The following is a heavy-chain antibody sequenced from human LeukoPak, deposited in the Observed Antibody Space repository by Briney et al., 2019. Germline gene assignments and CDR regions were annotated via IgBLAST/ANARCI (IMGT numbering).Heavy chain of an antibody. V-gene: IGHV1-18*01. D-gene: IGHD5-18*01. J-gene: IGHJ4*02. CDR2: ISAYNGNT. CDR3: ARGSMVTSLFDY. CDR1: GYTFTSYG. Sequence: ASVKVTCKASGYTFTSYGIVWVRQAPGQGLEWMGWISAYNGNTNYAQKLQGRVTMTTDTSTSTAYMELRSLRSDDTAVYYCARGSMVTSLFDYWGQGTLVTVSS.